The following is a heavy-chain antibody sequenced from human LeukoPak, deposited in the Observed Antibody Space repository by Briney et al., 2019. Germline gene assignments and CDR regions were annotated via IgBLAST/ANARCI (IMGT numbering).Heavy chain of an antibody. J-gene: IGHJ4*02. V-gene: IGHV1-18*01. CDR1: GYTFNRHG. CDR3: TRDPSNTSGRYAYFDS. Sequence: ASVKVSCKASGYTFNRHGISWVRQAPGQGLDGMGWISAYNGDTIYAQKFQGRLTMTKDTSTSTADMELRSLRSDDTAVYYCTRDPSNTSGRYAYFDSWGQGTLLTVSS. CDR2: ISAYNGDT. D-gene: IGHD6-19*01.